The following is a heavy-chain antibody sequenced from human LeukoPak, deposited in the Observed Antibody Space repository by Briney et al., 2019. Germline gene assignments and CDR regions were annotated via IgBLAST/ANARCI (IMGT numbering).Heavy chain of an antibody. D-gene: IGHD1-26*01. V-gene: IGHV4-59*08. CDR1: GGSISSYY. J-gene: IGHJ2*01. Sequence: SETLSLTCTVSGGSISSYYWSWIRQPPGKGLEWIGYIYYSGSTNYNPSLKSRVTISVDTSKNQFSLKLSSVTAADTAVYYCARLNSIVGAPTVWYFDLWGRGTLVTVSS. CDR3: ARLNSIVGAPTVWYFDL. CDR2: IYYSGST.